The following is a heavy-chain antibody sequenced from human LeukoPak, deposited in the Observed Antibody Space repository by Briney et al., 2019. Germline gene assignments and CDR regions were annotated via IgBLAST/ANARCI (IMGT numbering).Heavy chain of an antibody. Sequence: ESGPTLVKPTQTLTLTCTFSGFSLSSGVVGVGWIRQPPGKALEWLALIYWNDDKRYSPSLKNRLTITKDTSENQVVLTLTNMEPVDTATYYCTHTVDYGGNPNDYWGQRTLLTVSS. CDR3: THTVDYGGNPNDY. V-gene: IGHV2-5*01. D-gene: IGHD4-23*01. CDR2: IYWNDDK. J-gene: IGHJ4*02. CDR1: GFSLSSGVVG.